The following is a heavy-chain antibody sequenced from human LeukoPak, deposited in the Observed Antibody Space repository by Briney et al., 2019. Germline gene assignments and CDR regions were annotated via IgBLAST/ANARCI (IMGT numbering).Heavy chain of an antibody. CDR1: GFTVSGTY. D-gene: IGHD3-10*01. J-gene: IGHJ4*02. V-gene: IGHV3-66*01. Sequence: GSLRLSCAASGFTVSGTYMSWVRQAPGKGLEWVSVIYTGGSTYYADSVKGRFTISRDDSKNALYLQMNSLRAEDTAVYYCARDSRSSHYFDYWGQGTLVTVSS. CDR2: IYTGGST. CDR3: ARDSRSSHYFDY.